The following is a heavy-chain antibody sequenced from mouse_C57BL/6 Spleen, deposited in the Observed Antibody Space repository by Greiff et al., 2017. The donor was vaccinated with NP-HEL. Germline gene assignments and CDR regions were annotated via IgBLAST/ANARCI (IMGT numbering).Heavy chain of an antibody. CDR1: GFTFSDYG. CDR3: ARQDYGSSPWFAY. Sequence: EVMLVESGGGLVKPGGSLKLSCAASGFTFSDYGMHWVRQAPEKGLEWVAYISSGSSTIYYADTVKGRFTISRDNAKNTLFLQMTSLRSEDTAMYYCARQDYGSSPWFAYWGQGTLVTVSA. CDR2: ISSGSSTI. V-gene: IGHV5-17*01. D-gene: IGHD1-1*01. J-gene: IGHJ3*01.